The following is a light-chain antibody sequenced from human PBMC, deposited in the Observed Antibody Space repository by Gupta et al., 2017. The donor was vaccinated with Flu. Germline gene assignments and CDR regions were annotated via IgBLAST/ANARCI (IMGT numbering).Light chain of an antibody. J-gene: IGLJ3*02. CDR2: RDN. CDR3: SAWDDSLSGPV. Sequence: QSVLTPPPSASGTPGQSVTISCSGGSSNLGINFVYWYQQLPGKAPKLLIYRDNRRPSGVPDRFSGSKSGTSASLAISGLRSEDEADYSCSAWDDSLSGPVFGGGTKLTVL. V-gene: IGLV1-47*01. CDR1: SSNLGINF.